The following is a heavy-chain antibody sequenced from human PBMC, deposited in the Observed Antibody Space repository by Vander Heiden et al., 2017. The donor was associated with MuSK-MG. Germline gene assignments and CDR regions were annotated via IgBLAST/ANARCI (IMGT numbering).Heavy chain of an antibody. D-gene: IGHD2-2*01. V-gene: IGHV4-31*03. CDR1: ARPHTRGGYY. CDR2: IYYSGST. Sequence: QLQESGPGLVKPSQTLSLPCTVSARPHTRGGYYWGWIRQHPGKGVEWIGYIYYSGSTYDNPSLKSRVTISVDTSKNQFSLKLSSVTAADTAVYYCARVPIVVVPAAYYFDYWGQGTLVTVSS. CDR3: ARVPIVVVPAAYYFDY. J-gene: IGHJ4*02.